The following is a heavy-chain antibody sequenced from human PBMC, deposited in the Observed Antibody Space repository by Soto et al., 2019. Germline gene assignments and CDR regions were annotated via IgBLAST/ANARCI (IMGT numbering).Heavy chain of an antibody. V-gene: IGHV3-33*01. CDR2: IWYHGNSM. CDR3: ARYNTGHSDY. J-gene: IGHJ4*02. CDR1: GFTFSSYG. D-gene: IGHD1-20*01. Sequence: XGSLRLSCAASGFTFSSYGMPWVRKAPGKGLEWVAVIWYHGNSMYYADSVKGRFTISRDNSKNTLYLQMNNLRAEDTAVYYCARYNTGHSDYWGQGTLVTVSS.